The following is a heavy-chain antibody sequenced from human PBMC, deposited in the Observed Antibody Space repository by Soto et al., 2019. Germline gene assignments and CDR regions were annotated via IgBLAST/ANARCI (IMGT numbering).Heavy chain of an antibody. Sequence: ASVKVSCQASGDTVSSHAITWVRQAPGQGLEWMGGIIPIFGTPNYAQKCQGRVTITADESTSTGYMELSSLRSEDTAVYYCARDVYDILTGYPKGFDYWGQGTLVTVSS. CDR1: GDTVSSHA. J-gene: IGHJ4*02. V-gene: IGHV1-69*13. CDR3: ARDVYDILTGYPKGFDY. CDR2: IIPIFGTP. D-gene: IGHD3-9*01.